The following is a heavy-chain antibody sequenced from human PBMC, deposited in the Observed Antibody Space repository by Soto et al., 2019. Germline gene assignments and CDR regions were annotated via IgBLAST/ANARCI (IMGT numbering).Heavy chain of an antibody. D-gene: IGHD2-2*01. Sequence: QITLKESGPTLVKPTQTLTLTCTFSVFSLSTTGVGEGWIRPPPVKALEWLAIIYWDDDKRYSPSLKSRLTITKVTSNIQVVLTITNMDPVDTATYYRARESSSFFDCWGQGTLVTVSS. CDR2: IYWDDDK. V-gene: IGHV2-5*02. CDR1: VFSLSTTGVG. J-gene: IGHJ4*02. CDR3: ARESSSFFDC.